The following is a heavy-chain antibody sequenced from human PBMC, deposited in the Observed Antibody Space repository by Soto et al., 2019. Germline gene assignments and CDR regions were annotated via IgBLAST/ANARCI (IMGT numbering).Heavy chain of an antibody. Sequence: PGGSLRLSCAASGFTFSNAWMSWVRQAPGKGLEWVDRIKSKTDGGTTEYAAPVKGRFTISRDDSKNTPYLQMNSLKTEDTAVYYCTRDIRSDILTGYSDDWGQGTLITVAS. CDR2: IKSKTDGGTT. CDR3: TRDIRSDILTGYSDD. J-gene: IGHJ4*02. CDR1: GFTFSNAW. V-gene: IGHV3-15*01. D-gene: IGHD3-9*01.